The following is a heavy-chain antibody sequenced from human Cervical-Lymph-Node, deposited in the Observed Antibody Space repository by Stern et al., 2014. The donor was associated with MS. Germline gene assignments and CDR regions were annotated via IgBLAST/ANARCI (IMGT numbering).Heavy chain of an antibody. CDR3: AKTLSGGSRYFDL. Sequence: EVQLVQSGAGVKKPGESLKISCKGSGYSFSNFWIGWVRQMPGKGLEWMGIIYPGDSDTKYSPSFQGQVTISADKSISTAFLQWSSLKASDTAIYYCAKTLSGGSRYFDLWGRGTLVTVSS. CDR1: GYSFSNFW. CDR2: IYPGDSDT. D-gene: IGHD3-16*01. V-gene: IGHV5-51*03. J-gene: IGHJ2*01.